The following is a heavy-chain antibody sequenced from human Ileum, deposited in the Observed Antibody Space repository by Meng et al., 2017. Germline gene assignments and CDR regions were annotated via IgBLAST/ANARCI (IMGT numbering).Heavy chain of an antibody. D-gene: IGHD1-26*01. J-gene: IGHJ4*02. V-gene: IGHV3-11*01. CDR2: ISNSGSNI. CDR3: ATLSYSSLGY. CDR1: GITFSDYY. Sequence: QVQLGESGGVLVKPGGCLRLSCAASGITFSDYYMSWIRQAPGKGLEWVSYISNSGSNIYYVDSVKGRFTISRDNAKNSLYLQMNSLRAEDTAVYYCATLSYSSLGYWGQGTLVTVSS.